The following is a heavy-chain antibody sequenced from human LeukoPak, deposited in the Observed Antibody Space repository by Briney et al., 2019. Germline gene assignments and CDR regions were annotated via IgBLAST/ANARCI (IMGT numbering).Heavy chain of an antibody. CDR1: GFTFSSCG. Sequence: GGSLRLSRAASGFTFSSCGMNWVRQAPGKGLEWVSYISSSSSTIYYADSVKGRFTISRDNAKNSLYLQMNSLRDEDTAVYYCARGGITFGGVIVFWGQGTLVTVSS. CDR3: ARGGITFGGVIVF. J-gene: IGHJ4*02. V-gene: IGHV3-48*02. CDR2: ISSSSSTI. D-gene: IGHD3-16*02.